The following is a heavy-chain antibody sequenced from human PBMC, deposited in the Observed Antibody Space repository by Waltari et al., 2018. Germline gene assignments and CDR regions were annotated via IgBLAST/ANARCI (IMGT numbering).Heavy chain of an antibody. J-gene: IGHJ4*02. D-gene: IGHD1-26*01. V-gene: IGHV3-23*04. CDR2: ISGSGGST. CDR1: GFTFSSQA. CDR3: AKASYSGSYYFDC. Sequence: EVQLVESGGGLVRPGGSLRLSCAASGFTFSSQAMSWVRQAPGKGLEWVSAISGSGGSTYYIDAVKGRFTISRDNSKNTLSLQMNSLRAEDTAVYYCAKASYSGSYYFDCWGQGTLVTVSS.